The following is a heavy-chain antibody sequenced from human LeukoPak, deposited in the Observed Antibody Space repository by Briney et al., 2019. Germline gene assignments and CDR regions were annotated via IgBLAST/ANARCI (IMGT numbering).Heavy chain of an antibody. Sequence: PGGSLRLSCAASGVTFSSYWMSWVRQAPGKGLEWVANIKQDGSEKYYVDSVKGRFTISRDNAKNSLYLQMNSLRAEDTAVYYCARGLLYYYDSSGYAMSAFDIWGQGTMVTVSS. V-gene: IGHV3-7*01. D-gene: IGHD3-22*01. J-gene: IGHJ3*02. CDR2: IKQDGSEK. CDR1: GVTFSSYW. CDR3: ARGLLYYYDSSGYAMSAFDI.